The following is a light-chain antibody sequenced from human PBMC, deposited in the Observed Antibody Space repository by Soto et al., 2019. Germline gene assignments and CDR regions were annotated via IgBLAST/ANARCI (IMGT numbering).Light chain of an antibody. Sequence: EIVLTQSPGTLSLYKGERATLSCRAIQSVSNNYLAWYQQKPGQAPRLLIYGASNRATGIPDRFSGSGSGTDFTLTISSLEPEDFAVYYCQQYGRALPITFCHVTRLEIK. V-gene: IGKV3-20*01. CDR2: GAS. J-gene: IGKJ5*01. CDR1: QSVSNNY. CDR3: QQYGRALPIT.